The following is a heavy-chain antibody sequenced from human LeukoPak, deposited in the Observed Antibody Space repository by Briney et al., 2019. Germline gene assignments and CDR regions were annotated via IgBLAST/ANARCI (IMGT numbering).Heavy chain of an antibody. V-gene: IGHV3-23*01. CDR2: ISGSGGST. J-gene: IGHJ4*02. CDR1: GFTFSSYA. Sequence: GGSLRLSCTASGFTFSSYAMSWVRQAPGKGLEWVSAISGSGGSTYYADSVKGRFTISRDNSKNTLYLQMNSLRAEDTAVYYCAKRRDSSSWYFDYWGQGTLVTVSS. D-gene: IGHD6-13*01. CDR3: AKRRDSSSWYFDY.